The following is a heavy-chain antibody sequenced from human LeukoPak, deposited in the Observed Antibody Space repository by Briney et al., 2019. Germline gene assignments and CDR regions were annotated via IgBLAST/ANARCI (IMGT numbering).Heavy chain of an antibody. CDR1: GYTFTGYY. Sequence: ASVKVSCKASGYTFTGYYMHWVRQAPGQGLEWMGWMNPNSGNTGYAQKFQGRVTMTRDTSISTAYMELSSLRSEDTAVYYCATTLTTGDFDYWGQGTLVAVSS. V-gene: IGHV1-8*02. CDR3: ATTLTTGDFDY. J-gene: IGHJ4*02. CDR2: MNPNSGNT. D-gene: IGHD4-17*01.